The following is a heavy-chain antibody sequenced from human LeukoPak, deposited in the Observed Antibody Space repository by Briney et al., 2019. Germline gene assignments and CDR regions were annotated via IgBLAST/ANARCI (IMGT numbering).Heavy chain of an antibody. CDR3: ARDSVTMVRGVMRSGFDY. D-gene: IGHD3-10*01. CDR2: ISSSSSYI. CDR1: GFTFSSYN. J-gene: IGHJ4*02. Sequence: GGSLRLSCAASGFTFSSYNMNWIRQAPGKGLEWVSSISSSSSYIYYADSVKGRFTISRDNAKNSLYLQMNSLRAEDTAVYYCARDSVTMVRGVMRSGFDYWGQGTLVTVSS. V-gene: IGHV3-21*01.